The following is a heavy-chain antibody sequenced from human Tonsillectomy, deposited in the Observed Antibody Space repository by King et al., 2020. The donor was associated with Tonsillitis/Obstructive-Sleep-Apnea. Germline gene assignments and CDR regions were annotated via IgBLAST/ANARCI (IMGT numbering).Heavy chain of an antibody. D-gene: IGHD2-2*01. CDR3: ARSGDDIVVVPAALDI. CDR1: GYTFTSYG. Sequence: QLVQSGAEVKKPGASVKVSCKASGYTFTSYGISWVRQAPGQGLEWMGWISAYNGNTNYAQKLQGRVTMTTDTSTSTAYVELRSLRSDDTAVYYCARSGDDIVVVPAALDIWGQGTLVTVSS. V-gene: IGHV1-18*01. CDR2: ISAYNGNT. J-gene: IGHJ3*02.